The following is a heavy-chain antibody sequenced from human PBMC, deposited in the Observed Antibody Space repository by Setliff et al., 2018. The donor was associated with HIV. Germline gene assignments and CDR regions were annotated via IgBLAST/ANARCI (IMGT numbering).Heavy chain of an antibody. CDR2: INPSGGST. CDR3: ARDQVSMVRAVRLVA. Sequence: ASVKVSCKASGFTFTTYYMHWVRQAPGQGLEWMGIINPSGGSTTYAQKFQGRVTMTRDTSTSTAYMELRSLRSEDTAVYYCARDQVSMVRAVRLVAWGQGSLVTSPQ. D-gene: IGHD3-10*01. V-gene: IGHV1-46*01. J-gene: IGHJ1*01. CDR1: GFTFTTYY.